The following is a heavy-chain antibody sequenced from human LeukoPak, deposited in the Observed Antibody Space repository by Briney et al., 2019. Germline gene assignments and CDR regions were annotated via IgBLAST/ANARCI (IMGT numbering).Heavy chain of an antibody. J-gene: IGHJ4*02. CDR2: INSNGGST. Sequence: GGSLRLSCAASGFTFSNYAMHWVRQAPGKGLEYVSAINSNGGSTYYANSVKGRFTVSRDNSKNTLYLQMGSLRAEDMAVYYCARDLRLKELAYCGGDCLDYWGQGTLVTVSS. D-gene: IGHD2-21*02. CDR3: ARDLRLKELAYCGGDCLDY. CDR1: GFTFSNYA. V-gene: IGHV3-64*01.